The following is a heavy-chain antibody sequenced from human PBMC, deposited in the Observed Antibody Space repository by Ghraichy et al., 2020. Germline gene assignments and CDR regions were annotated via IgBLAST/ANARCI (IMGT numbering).Heavy chain of an antibody. J-gene: IGHJ6*02. CDR3: AKDLYSSYYYYGMDV. D-gene: IGHD6-13*01. CDR1: GFTFSSYG. V-gene: IGHV3-30*02. CDR2: IRYDGSNK. Sequence: GGSLRLSCAASGFTFSSYGMHWVRQAPGKGLEWVAFIRYDGSNKYYADSVKGRFTISRDNSKNTLYLQMNSLRAEDTAVYYCAKDLYSSYYYYGMDVWGQGTTVTVSS.